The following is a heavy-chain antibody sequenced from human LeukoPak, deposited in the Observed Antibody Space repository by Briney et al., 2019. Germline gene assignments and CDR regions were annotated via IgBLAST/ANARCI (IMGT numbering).Heavy chain of an antibody. CDR3: ARTAEGGYTYGYFYYYYMDV. CDR1: GYTFTSYY. D-gene: IGHD5-18*01. CDR2: INPSGGST. J-gene: IGHJ6*03. V-gene: IGHV1-46*01. Sequence: VASVKVSCKSSGYTFTSYYMHWVRQAPGQGLEWMGIINPSGGSTSYAQKFQGRVTMTRDMSTSTVYMELSSLRSEDTAVYYCARTAEGGYTYGYFYYYYMDVWGKGTTVTISS.